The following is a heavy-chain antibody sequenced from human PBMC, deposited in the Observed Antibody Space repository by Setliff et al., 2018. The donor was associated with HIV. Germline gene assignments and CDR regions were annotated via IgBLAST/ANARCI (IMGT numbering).Heavy chain of an antibody. D-gene: IGHD3-10*01. CDR1: GYSISSSYW. J-gene: IGHJ2*01. V-gene: IGHV4-28*01. CDR3: ARSALWFGEADWYFDL. CDR2: IYKGGST. Sequence: SETLSLTCVISGYSISSSYWWGWIRQPPGKGLEWIGWIGYIYKGGSTYYNPSLKSRVTMSEDTSKNQFPLKLRSVTAVDTAVYYCARSALWFGEADWYFDLWGRGTLVTVSS.